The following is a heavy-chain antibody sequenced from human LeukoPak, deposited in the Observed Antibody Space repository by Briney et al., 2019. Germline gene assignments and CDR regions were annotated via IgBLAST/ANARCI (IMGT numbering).Heavy chain of an antibody. Sequence: ASVKVSCKASGYTFTGYYMHWVRQAPGQGLEWMGWINPNSGGTNYAQKFQGRVTMTRDTSISTAYMELSRLRSDDTAVYYCARVYCSSTSCYYWYFDLWGRGTLVTVSS. CDR2: INPNSGGT. J-gene: IGHJ2*01. V-gene: IGHV1-2*02. D-gene: IGHD2-2*01. CDR3: ARVYCSSTSCYYWYFDL. CDR1: GYTFTGYY.